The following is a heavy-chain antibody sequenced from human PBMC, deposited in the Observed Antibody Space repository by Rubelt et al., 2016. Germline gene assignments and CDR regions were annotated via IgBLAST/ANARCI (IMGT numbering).Heavy chain of an antibody. CDR3: ARSPSRGYSYGLSVSGDLRFDP. CDR2: IYYSGST. Sequence: GKGLEWIGSIYYSGSTYYNPSLRSRVTISVDTSKNQFSLKLSSVTAADTAVYYCARSPSRGYSYGLSVSGDLRFDPWGQGTLVTVSS. J-gene: IGHJ5*02. D-gene: IGHD5-18*01. V-gene: IGHV4-39*01.